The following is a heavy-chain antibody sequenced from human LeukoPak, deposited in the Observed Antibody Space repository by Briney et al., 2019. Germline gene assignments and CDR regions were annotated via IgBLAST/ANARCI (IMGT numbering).Heavy chain of an antibody. Sequence: ASVKVSCKASGYTFTSYYMHWVRQAPGQGLEWMGIINPSGGSTSYAQKFQGRVTMTRDTSTSTVYMELSSLRSEDTAVYYCARDLDIVVVPAAMQGDAFDIWGQGTMVTVSS. J-gene: IGHJ3*02. CDR3: ARDLDIVVVPAAMQGDAFDI. V-gene: IGHV1-46*01. CDR1: GYTFTSYY. D-gene: IGHD2-2*03. CDR2: INPSGGST.